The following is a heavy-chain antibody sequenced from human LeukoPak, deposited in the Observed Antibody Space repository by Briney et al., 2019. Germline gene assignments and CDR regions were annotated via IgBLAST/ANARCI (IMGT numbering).Heavy chain of an antibody. CDR2: VNESGST. J-gene: IGHJ6*02. V-gene: IGHV4-34*01. CDR1: GGPFSHYY. CDR3: ASRIGRYLYYFGMDV. D-gene: IGHD1-26*01. Sequence: TSETLSLTCAVYGGPFSHYYWTWIRQPPGKGREWIGEVNESGSTSYDPSLKSRVTISVDTSKTHFSLNLTSVTAADTAVYYCASRIGRYLYYFGMDVWGQGTTVTVSS.